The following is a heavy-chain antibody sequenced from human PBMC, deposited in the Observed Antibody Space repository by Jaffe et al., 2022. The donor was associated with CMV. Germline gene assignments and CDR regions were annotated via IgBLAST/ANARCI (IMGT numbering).Heavy chain of an antibody. CDR2: IYYSGST. V-gene: IGHV4-39*01. J-gene: IGHJ4*02. D-gene: IGHD3-10*01. CDR1: GGSISSSSYY. CDR3: ARQSTDLLWFGTYYFDY. Sequence: QLQLQESGPGLVKPSETLSLTCTVSGGSISSSSYYWGWIRQPPGKGLEWIGSIYYSGSTYYNPSLKSRVTISVDTSKNQFSLKLSSVTAADTAVYYCARQSTDLLWFGTYYFDYWGQGTLVTVSS.